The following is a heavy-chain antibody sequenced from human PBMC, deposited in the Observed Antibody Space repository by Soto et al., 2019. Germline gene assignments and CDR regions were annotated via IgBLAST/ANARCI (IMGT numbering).Heavy chain of an antibody. J-gene: IGHJ3*02. CDR1: GFTFSSYG. D-gene: IGHD1-1*01. V-gene: IGHV3-33*01. CDR3: ARDKGYLAGRAFDI. CDR2: IWYDGSNK. Sequence: GGSLRLSCAASGFTFSSYGMHWVRQAPGKGLEWVAVIWYDGSNKYYADSVKGRFTISRDNSKNTLYLQMNSLRAEDTAVYYCARDKGYLAGRAFDIWGQGTMVTVSS.